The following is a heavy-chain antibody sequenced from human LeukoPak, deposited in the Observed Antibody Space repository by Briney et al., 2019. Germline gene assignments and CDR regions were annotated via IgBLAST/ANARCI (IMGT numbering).Heavy chain of an antibody. CDR3: ATALWFGELDWFDP. CDR1: GYTFTGYY. D-gene: IGHD3-10*01. Sequence: GASVKVSCKASGYTFTGYYMHWVRQAPGQGLEWMGWINPNSGGTNYAQKFQGRVTMTRDTSISTAYMELCRLRSDDTAVYYCATALWFGELDWFDPWGQGTLVTVSS. CDR2: INPNSGGT. J-gene: IGHJ5*02. V-gene: IGHV1-2*02.